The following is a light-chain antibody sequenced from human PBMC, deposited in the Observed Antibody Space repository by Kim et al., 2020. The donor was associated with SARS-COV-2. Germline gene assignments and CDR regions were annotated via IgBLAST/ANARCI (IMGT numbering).Light chain of an antibody. Sequence: SCSESSPDTGRYQAKWGPEFPGTAPKLLIENNNDRPSGVPDRFYGSKSGTSASLAISGLQSEDESDYFCAAWDDSLNGPVFGGGTQLTVL. V-gene: IGLV1-44*01. CDR2: NNN. J-gene: IGLJ3*02. CDR3: AAWDDSLNGPV. CDR1: SPDTGRYQ.